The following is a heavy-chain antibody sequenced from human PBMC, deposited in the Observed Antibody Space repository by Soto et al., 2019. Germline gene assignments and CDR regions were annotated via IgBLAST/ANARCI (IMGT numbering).Heavy chain of an antibody. CDR1: GFTFISNA. D-gene: IGHD1-26*01. CDR2: LSYDGSNK. J-gene: IGHJ6*02. Sequence: PGGSLRLSCAASGFTFISNAMHWVRQAPGKALEGVAVLSYDGSNKYYADSVKGRFNLSRDNSKNTLYLQMDSLRTEDTALYYCARDVESGSSQYYYYFYGMDVWGQGTTVTVSS. V-gene: IGHV3-30-3*01. CDR3: ARDVESGSSQYYYYFYGMDV.